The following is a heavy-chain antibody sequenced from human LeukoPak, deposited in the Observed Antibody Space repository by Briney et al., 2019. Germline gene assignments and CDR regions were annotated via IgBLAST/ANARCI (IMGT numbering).Heavy chain of an antibody. J-gene: IGHJ3*02. CDR1: GYTFTSYY. V-gene: IGHV1-46*01. D-gene: IGHD1-20*01. CDR2: INPSGGST. Sequence: ASVKVSCKASGYTFTSYYMHWVRQAPGQGLEWMGIINPSGGSTSYAQKFQGRVTMTRDTSISTAYMELSRLRSDDTAVYYCARARYNWNDDAFDIWGQGTMVTVSS. CDR3: ARARYNWNDDAFDI.